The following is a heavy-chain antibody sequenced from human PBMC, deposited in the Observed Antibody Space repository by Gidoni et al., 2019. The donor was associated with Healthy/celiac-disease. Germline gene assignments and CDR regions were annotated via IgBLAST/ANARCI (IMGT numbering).Heavy chain of an antibody. CDR1: GFTFSSYG. V-gene: IGHV3-33*01. D-gene: IGHD6-13*01. CDR2: IWYDGSNK. Sequence: QVQLVESGGGVVQPGRSLRLSCAASGFTFSSYGMHWVRQAPGKGLEWVAVIWYDGSNKYYADSVKGRFTISRDNSKNTLYLQMNSLRAEDTAVYYCARVEIAAAGPYYYYGMDVWGQGTTVTVSS. J-gene: IGHJ6*02. CDR3: ARVEIAAAGPYYYYGMDV.